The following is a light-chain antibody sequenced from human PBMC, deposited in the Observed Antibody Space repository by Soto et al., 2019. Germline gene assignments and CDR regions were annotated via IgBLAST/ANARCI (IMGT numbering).Light chain of an antibody. CDR1: QSINSD. J-gene: IGKJ1*01. Sequence: EIVLTQSPATLSLSPGERATLSCRASQSINSDLAWYQQRPGQAPRLLIYDASNRAHGIPARFGGSGSGADFTLSISSLEPKDFAVYHCQQRNMWPRTFGQGTRVEIK. V-gene: IGKV3-11*01. CDR2: DAS. CDR3: QQRNMWPRT.